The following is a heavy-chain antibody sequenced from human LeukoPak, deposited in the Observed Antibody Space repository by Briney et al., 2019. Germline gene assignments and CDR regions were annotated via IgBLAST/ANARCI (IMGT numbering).Heavy chain of an antibody. CDR2: IDPSDSYT. CDR3: ATLSPDYDILTCLHWGYYGMDV. CDR1: GYSFTSYC. V-gene: IGHV5-10-1*01. D-gene: IGHD3-9*01. Sequence: GESLRISCKGSGYSFTSYCISWVRQMPGKGLEWMGRIDPSDSYTNYSPSFQGHVTISADKSISTAYLQWSSLKATDTAMYYCATLSPDYDILTCLHWGYYGMDVWGKGTTVTVSS. J-gene: IGHJ6*04.